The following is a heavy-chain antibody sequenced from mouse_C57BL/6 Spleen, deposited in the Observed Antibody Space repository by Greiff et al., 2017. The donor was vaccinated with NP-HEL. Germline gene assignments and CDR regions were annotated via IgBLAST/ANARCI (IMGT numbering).Heavy chain of an antibody. CDR3: AREGYDYDEDFDY. V-gene: IGHV1-64*01. J-gene: IGHJ2*01. Sequence: QVHVKQPGAELVKPGASVKLSCKASGYTFTSYWMHWVKQRPGQGLEWIGMIHPNSGSTNYNEKFKSKATLTVDKSSSTAYMQLSSLTSEDSAVYYCAREGYDYDEDFDYWGQGTTLTVSS. CDR2: IHPNSGST. D-gene: IGHD2-4*01. CDR1: GYTFTSYW.